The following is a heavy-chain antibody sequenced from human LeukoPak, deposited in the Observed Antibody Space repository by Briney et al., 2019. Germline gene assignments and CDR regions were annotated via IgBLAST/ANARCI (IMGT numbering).Heavy chain of an antibody. Sequence: TLSLTCTVSGGSXSSYYWSWXRXPPGKGLEWIGNIYYSGSTDYIPSLKSRVTISVDTSKNQFSLKLSSVTAADTAVYYCARDQWLPRYWGQGTLVTVSS. CDR2: IYYSGST. D-gene: IGHD6-19*01. J-gene: IGHJ4*02. CDR1: GGSXSSYY. CDR3: ARDQWLPRY. V-gene: IGHV4-59*01.